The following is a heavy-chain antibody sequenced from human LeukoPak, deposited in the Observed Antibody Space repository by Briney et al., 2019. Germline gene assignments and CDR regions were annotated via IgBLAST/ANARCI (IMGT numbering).Heavy chain of an antibody. D-gene: IGHD4-17*01. J-gene: IGHJ5*02. CDR1: VGSISSYY. CDR3: AGTTGRGNWFEP. CDR2: IYYSGST. V-gene: IGHV4-59*01. Sequence: PSETRSLTCTVSVGSISSYYWSCNRHPPGNGLEWNGSIYYSGSTNYNPSLKGRFTISVDTSKNQFSLNLTSVPAADTAVYYCAGTTGRGNWFEPWGQGTLVTVSS.